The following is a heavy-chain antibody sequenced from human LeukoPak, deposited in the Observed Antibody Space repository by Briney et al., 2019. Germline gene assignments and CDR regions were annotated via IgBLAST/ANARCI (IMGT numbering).Heavy chain of an antibody. CDR3: ASNGRITMVRGVISEYYYGMDV. Sequence: ASVKVSCKASRGTFSSYAISWVRQAPGQGLEWMGRIIPILGIANYAQKFQGRATITADKSTSTAYMELSSLRSEDTAVYYCASNGRITMVRGVISEYYYGMDVWGQGTTVTVSS. D-gene: IGHD3-10*01. CDR2: IIPILGIA. CDR1: RGTFSSYA. V-gene: IGHV1-69*04. J-gene: IGHJ6*02.